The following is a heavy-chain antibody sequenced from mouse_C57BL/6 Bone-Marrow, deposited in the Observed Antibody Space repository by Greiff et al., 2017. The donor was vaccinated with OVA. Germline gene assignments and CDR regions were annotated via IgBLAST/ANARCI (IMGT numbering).Heavy chain of an antibody. CDR2: INPNNGGT. Sequence: VQLQQSGPELVKPGASVKISCKASGYTFTDYYMNWVKQSPGKSLEWIGDINPNNGGTSYNQKFKGKATLTVDKSSSTAYMELRSLTSEDSAVYCWARPIYASSYPAWLDYWGQGTLVTVSA. D-gene: IGHD1-1*01. CDR3: ARPIYASSYPAWLDY. CDR1: GYTFTDYY. J-gene: IGHJ3*01. V-gene: IGHV1-26*01.